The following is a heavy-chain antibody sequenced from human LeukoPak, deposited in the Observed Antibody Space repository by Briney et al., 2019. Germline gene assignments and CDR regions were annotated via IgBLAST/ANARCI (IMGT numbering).Heavy chain of an antibody. Sequence: SVKVSCKASGGTFSSYAISWVRQAPGQGLEWMGGIIPIFGTANYAQKFQGRVTITADESTSTAYMELSSLRSEDTAVYYCARDWWKVTSLAVAGSNWSDPWGQGTLVTVSS. CDR3: ARDWWKVTSLAVAGSNWSDP. V-gene: IGHV1-69*13. D-gene: IGHD6-19*01. J-gene: IGHJ5*02. CDR1: GGTFSSYA. CDR2: IIPIFGTA.